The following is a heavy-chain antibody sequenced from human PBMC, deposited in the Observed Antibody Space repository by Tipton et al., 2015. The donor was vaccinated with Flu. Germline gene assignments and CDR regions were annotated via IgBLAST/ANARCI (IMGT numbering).Heavy chain of an antibody. J-gene: IGHJ4*02. CDR2: IYHTGST. D-gene: IGHD3-10*01. CDR3: ARRTYYYGSGEQDY. V-gene: IGHV4-38-2*01. CDR1: GYSLSSGSY. Sequence: TLSLTCAVSGYSLSSGSYWGWIRQPPGKGLEWIGSIYHTGSTYYNPPLKSRVTISGDTSKNQFSLRLNSVTAADTAVYYCARRTYYYGSGEQDYWGQGTLVTVSS.